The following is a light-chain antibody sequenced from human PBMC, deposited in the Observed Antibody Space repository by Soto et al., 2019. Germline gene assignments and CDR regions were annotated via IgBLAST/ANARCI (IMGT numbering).Light chain of an antibody. V-gene: IGKV1-39*01. CDR2: AAS. CDR3: QQSHSSPYT. Sequence: DIQMTQSPSSLPASVGDTVTITCRASEPINDFLNWYQQKPGKTPHLLVFAASSLQTGVPSRFSGSGSWTYFTLTISNLQPEDYATYYCQQSHSSPYTFGQGTKVDI. CDR1: EPINDF. J-gene: IGKJ2*01.